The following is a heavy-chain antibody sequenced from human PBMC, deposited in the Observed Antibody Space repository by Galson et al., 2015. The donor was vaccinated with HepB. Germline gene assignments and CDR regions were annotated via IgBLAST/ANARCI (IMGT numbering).Heavy chain of an antibody. CDR1: GFTFSDYY. CDR3: AREGGGYSYGIDY. V-gene: IGHV3-11*06. CDR2: ISSSSSYT. D-gene: IGHD5-18*01. J-gene: IGHJ4*02. Sequence: SLRLSCAASGFTFSDYYMSWIRQAPGKGLEWVSYISSSSSYTNYADSVKGRFTISRDNAKNSLYLQMNSLRAEDTAVYYCAREGGGYSYGIDYWGQGTLVTVSS.